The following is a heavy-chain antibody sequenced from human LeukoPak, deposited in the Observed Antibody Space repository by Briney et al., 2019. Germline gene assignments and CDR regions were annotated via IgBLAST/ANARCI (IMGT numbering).Heavy chain of an antibody. D-gene: IGHD6-13*01. CDR3: AKAAAGDYYYYMDV. V-gene: IGHV3-43D*03. CDR2: ISWDGGST. CDR1: GFTFDDYA. Sequence: PGGSLRLSCAASGFTFDDYAMHWVRHAPGKGLEWVSLISWDGGSTYYADSVKGRFTISRDNSKNSLYLQMNSLRAEDTALYYCAKAAAGDYYYYMDVWGKGTTVTVSS. J-gene: IGHJ6*03.